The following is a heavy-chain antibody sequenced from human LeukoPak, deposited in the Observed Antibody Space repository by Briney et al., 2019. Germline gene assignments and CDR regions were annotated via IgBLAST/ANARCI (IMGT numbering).Heavy chain of an antibody. D-gene: IGHD6-13*01. CDR3: ARIGYSNWGDALDI. CDR1: GFTFGHYA. CDR2: ISDSGSTT. V-gene: IGHV3-48*03. J-gene: IGHJ3*02. Sequence: GGSLRLSCAASGFTFGHYAMHWVRQAPGKGLEWISYISDSGSTTYYADSVKGRFSISRDNAKNSLYLQMNSLRAEDTAVYYCARIGYSNWGDALDIWGQGTMVTASS.